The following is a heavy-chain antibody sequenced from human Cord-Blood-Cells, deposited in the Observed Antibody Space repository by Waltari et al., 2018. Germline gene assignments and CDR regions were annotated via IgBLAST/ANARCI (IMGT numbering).Heavy chain of an antibody. CDR2: INRSGST. CDR3: ARGRDYGEGAFDI. V-gene: IGHV4-34*01. D-gene: IGHD4-17*01. J-gene: IGHJ3*02. CDR1: GGSFSGYY. Sequence: QVQLQQWGAGLLKPSETLSLTCAVYGGSFSGYYWSWIRQPPGKGLEWMGEINRSGSTNYNPSLKSRVTISVDTSKNQFSLKLSSVTAADTAVYYCARGRDYGEGAFDIWGQGTMVTDSS.